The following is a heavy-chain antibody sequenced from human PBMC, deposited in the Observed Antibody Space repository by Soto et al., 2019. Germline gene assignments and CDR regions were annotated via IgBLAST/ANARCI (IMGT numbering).Heavy chain of an antibody. CDR3: ARLSGRYYYFDY. J-gene: IGHJ4*02. CDR1: GGTFSSYA. Sequence: ASVKVSCKASGGTFSSYALSWVRQAPGQGLEWMGGIIPIFGTVNYAQKFQGRVTITADESTSTAYMELSSLRSEDTAVYYCARLSGRYYYFDYWGQGTLVTVSS. CDR2: IIPIFGTV. V-gene: IGHV1-69*13. D-gene: IGHD6-19*01.